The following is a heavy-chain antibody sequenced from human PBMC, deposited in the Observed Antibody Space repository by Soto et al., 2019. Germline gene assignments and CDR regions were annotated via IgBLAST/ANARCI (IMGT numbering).Heavy chain of an antibody. J-gene: IGHJ6*02. D-gene: IGHD1-26*01. CDR3: AKGRGSYSDYYYYGMDV. Sequence: PGGSLRLSCAASGFTFSSYAMSWVRQAPGKGLEWVSAISGSGGSTYYADSVKGRFTISRDNSKNTLYLQMNSLRAEDTAVYYCAKGRGSYSDYYYYGMDVWGQGTTVTVSS. V-gene: IGHV3-23*01. CDR1: GFTFSSYA. CDR2: ISGSGGST.